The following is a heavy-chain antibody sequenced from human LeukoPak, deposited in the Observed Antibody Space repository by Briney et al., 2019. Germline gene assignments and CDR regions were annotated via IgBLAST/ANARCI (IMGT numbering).Heavy chain of an antibody. D-gene: IGHD1-1*01. CDR2: IYPGDSDT. CDR3: ARYTDHYYFDY. J-gene: IGHJ4*02. Sequence: GESLEISFKGSGYSFTSSWIGWVRQMPGKGLEWMGIIYPGDSDTRYRPSFQGQVTISADKSIGTAYLQWSSLNTSDTAMYYCARYTDHYYFDYWGQGTLVTVSS. V-gene: IGHV5-51*01. CDR1: GYSFTSSW.